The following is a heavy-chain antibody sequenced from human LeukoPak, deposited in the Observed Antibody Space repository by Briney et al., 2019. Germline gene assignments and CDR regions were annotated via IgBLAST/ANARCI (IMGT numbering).Heavy chain of an antibody. CDR1: GFTFSDHY. J-gene: IGHJ4*02. V-gene: IGHV3-11*01. CDR2: ISHNGETK. CDR3: ARDRHGYFDY. D-gene: IGHD6-13*01. Sequence: GSLRLSCSASGFTFSDHYMIWLRQAPGKGLEAISYISHNGETKYYADSVKGRLSISRDNAKSSLYLQMNSLRVEDTAVYYCARDRHGYFDYWGQGTLVTVSS.